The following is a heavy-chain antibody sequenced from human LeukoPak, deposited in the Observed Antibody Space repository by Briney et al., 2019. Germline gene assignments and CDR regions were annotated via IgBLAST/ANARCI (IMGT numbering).Heavy chain of an antibody. V-gene: IGHV3-33*06. CDR3: AKDEGAAGLNY. J-gene: IGHJ4*02. CDR1: GFTFSSYG. CDR2: IWYDGSNK. Sequence: GGSLRLSCAASGFTFSSYGMHWVRQAPGKGLEWVAVIWYDGSNKYYADSVKGRFTISRDNSKNTLYLQMNSLRAEDTAVYYCAKDEGAAGLNYWGQGTLVTVSS. D-gene: IGHD6-13*01.